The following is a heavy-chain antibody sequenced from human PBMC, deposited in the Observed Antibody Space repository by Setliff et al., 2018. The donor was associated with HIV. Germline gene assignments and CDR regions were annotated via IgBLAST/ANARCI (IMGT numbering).Heavy chain of an antibody. CDR2: IYKSGST. V-gene: IGHV4-61*05. J-gene: IGHJ4*02. CDR3: ARLSDTAMASFDS. CDR1: GGSISSTNYY. Sequence: SETLSLTCTVSGGSISSTNYYWGWIRQPPGKGLEWIGYIYKSGSTNYSPSLKSRVTISPGTSKNQFSLKLTSVTAADTAVYYCARLSDTAMASFDSWGQGILVTVSS. D-gene: IGHD5-18*01.